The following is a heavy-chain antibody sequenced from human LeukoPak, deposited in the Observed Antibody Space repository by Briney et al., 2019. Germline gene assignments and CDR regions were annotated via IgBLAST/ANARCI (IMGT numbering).Heavy chain of an antibody. CDR2: INAGNGNT. CDR3: ASQKSRAYGMDV. CDR1: GYTFTSYA. D-gene: IGHD2-2*01. Sequence: ASVKVSCKASGYTFTSYAMHWVRQAPGQRLEWMGWINAGNGNTKYSQKFQGRVTITRDTSASTAYMELSSLRSEDTAVYYCASQKSRAYGMDVWGQGTTVTVSS. J-gene: IGHJ6*02. V-gene: IGHV1-3*01.